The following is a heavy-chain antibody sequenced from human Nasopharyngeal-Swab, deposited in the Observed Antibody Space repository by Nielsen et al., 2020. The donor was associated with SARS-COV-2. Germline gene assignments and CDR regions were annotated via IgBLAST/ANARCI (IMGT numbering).Heavy chain of an antibody. CDR1: GFTFSSYV. D-gene: IGHD3-22*01. CDR3: ARDYYDSSGYYNNWFDP. J-gene: IGHJ5*02. Sequence: GESLKISCAASGFTFSSYVMSWVRQAPGKGLEWVSGLTSDGASTDYADSVKGRFTISRDNSKNTLYLQMNSLRAEDTAVYYCARDYYDSSGYYNNWFDPWGQGTLVTVSS. CDR2: LTSDGAST. V-gene: IGHV3-23*01.